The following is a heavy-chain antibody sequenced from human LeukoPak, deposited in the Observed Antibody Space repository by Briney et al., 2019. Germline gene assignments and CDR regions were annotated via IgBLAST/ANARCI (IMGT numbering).Heavy chain of an antibody. CDR2: INQSGST. CDR3: ARNFDL. V-gene: IGHV4-34*01. Sequence: SETLSFTCAVYGGSFSGYYWIWIRQPPGKGLEWIGDINQSGSTNYNPSLKSRVTISIDTSKNHFSLTLSSVTAADTAVYYCARNFDLWGRGTLVTVSS. CDR1: GGSFSGYY. J-gene: IGHJ2*01.